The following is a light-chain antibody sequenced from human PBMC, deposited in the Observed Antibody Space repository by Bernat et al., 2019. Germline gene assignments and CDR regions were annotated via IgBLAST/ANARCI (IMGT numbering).Light chain of an antibody. CDR2: GAY. CDR3: QQYNNWPQA. CDR1: QSVSSN. Sequence: EIVMTQSPATLSVSPGERATLSCRASQSVSSNLAWYQQKPGQAPRLLIYGAYTRATGIPARFSGSGSGTEFTLTISSLQSEDFAVYYCQQYNNWPQAFGQVTKVEIK. J-gene: IGKJ1*01. V-gene: IGKV3-15*01.